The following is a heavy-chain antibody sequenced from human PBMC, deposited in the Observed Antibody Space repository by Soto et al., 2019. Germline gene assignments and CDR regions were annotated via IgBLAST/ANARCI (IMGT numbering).Heavy chain of an antibody. V-gene: IGHV1-58*01. J-gene: IGHJ4*02. D-gene: IGHD6-13*01. CDR3: VAASEQQPKGFFDY. Sequence: ASVKVSCKASGFTFTSSAVQWVRQARGQRLEWIGWIVVGSGNTNYADRFQERVTITRDMSTSTAYMEVSSLRAEDTAVYYCVAASEQQPKGFFDYWGQGTLVTVSS. CDR1: GFTFTSSA. CDR2: IVVGSGNT.